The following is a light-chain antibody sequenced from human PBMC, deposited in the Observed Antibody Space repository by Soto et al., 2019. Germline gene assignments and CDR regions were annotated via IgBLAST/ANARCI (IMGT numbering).Light chain of an antibody. V-gene: IGKV3-20*01. Sequence: EIVLTQSPGTLSLSPGERATLSCRASQSVSSSYLAWYQQKPGQAPRLLIYGASNRATGTPDRFSGSGSGTDFTLTISRLEPEDFAVYYCQQYGSSPPITFGPGTKVDIK. CDR2: GAS. CDR1: QSVSSSY. CDR3: QQYGSSPPIT. J-gene: IGKJ3*01.